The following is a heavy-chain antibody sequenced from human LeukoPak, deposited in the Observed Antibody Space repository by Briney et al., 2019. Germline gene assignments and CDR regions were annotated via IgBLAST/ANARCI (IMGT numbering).Heavy chain of an antibody. CDR2: IYSGGST. D-gene: IGHD6-13*01. V-gene: IGHV3-53*01. CDR3: ARFKYSSSWYAPGEY. Sequence: GGSLRLPCAASGFTVSSNYMSWVRQAPGKGLEWVSVIYSGGSTYYADSVKGRFTISRDNSKNTLYLQMNSLRAEDTAVYYCARFKYSSSWYAPGEYWGQGTLVTVSS. J-gene: IGHJ4*02. CDR1: GFTVSSNY.